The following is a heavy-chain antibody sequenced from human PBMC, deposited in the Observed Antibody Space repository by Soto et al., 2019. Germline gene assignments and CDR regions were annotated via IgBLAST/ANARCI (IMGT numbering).Heavy chain of an antibody. J-gene: IGHJ6*02. Sequence: GGSLRLSCTASGFTFSNNAMSWVRQAPGKGLEWVSAISGSGGSTYYADSVKGRFTISRDNSKNTLYLQMNSLRAEDTAVYYCAKGGSSWSQRGYYYYGMDVWGQGTTVTVSS. CDR1: GFTFSNNA. CDR2: ISGSGGST. V-gene: IGHV3-23*01. D-gene: IGHD6-13*01. CDR3: AKGGSSWSQRGYYYYGMDV.